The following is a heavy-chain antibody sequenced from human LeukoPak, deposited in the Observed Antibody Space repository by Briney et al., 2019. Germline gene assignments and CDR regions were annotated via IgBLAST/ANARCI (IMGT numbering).Heavy chain of an antibody. J-gene: IGHJ6*03. Sequence: GGSLRLSCAASGFTFSSYAMSWVRQAPGKGLEWVSAISGSGGSTYYADSVKSRFTISRDNSKNTLYLQMNSLRAEDTAVYYCASTADYSSSWYAQDYYYYYMDVWGKGTTVTVSS. CDR2: ISGSGGST. CDR1: GFTFSSYA. D-gene: IGHD6-13*01. V-gene: IGHV3-23*01. CDR3: ASTADYSSSWYAQDYYYYYMDV.